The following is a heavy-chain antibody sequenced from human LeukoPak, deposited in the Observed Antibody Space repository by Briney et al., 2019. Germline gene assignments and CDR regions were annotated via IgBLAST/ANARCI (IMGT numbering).Heavy chain of an antibody. CDR3: AKGGCSSTTCYLANH. D-gene: IGHD2-2*01. CDR2: ISYDGTIR. Sequence: GRSLRLSCAASGLTFSSYGMHWVRQAPGKGLEWVAVISYDGTIRNYADSVKGRFTVSRDNSKNTLYLQMNSLTAEDTAMYYCAKGGCSSTTCYLANHWGQGTLVTVSS. CDR1: GLTFSSYG. V-gene: IGHV3-30*18. J-gene: IGHJ5*02.